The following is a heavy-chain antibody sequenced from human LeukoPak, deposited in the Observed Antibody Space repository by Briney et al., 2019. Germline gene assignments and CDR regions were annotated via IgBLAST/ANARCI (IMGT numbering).Heavy chain of an antibody. CDR2: IYSGGST. Sequence: GGSLRLSCAASGFTVSSNYMSWVRQAPGKGLEWVSVIYSGGSTYYADSVKGRFTISRDNSKNTLYLQINSLRAEDTAVYYCARDPRRQWLYTFQHWGQGTLVTVSS. CDR3: ARDPRRQWLYTFQH. D-gene: IGHD6-19*01. CDR1: GFTVSSNY. J-gene: IGHJ1*01. V-gene: IGHV3-53*01.